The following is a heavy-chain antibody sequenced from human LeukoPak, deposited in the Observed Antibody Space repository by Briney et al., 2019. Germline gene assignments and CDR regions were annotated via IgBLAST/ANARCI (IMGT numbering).Heavy chain of an antibody. CDR1: GFTFSRHG. V-gene: IGHV3-30*03. J-gene: IGHJ3*01. CDR2: ISNDGSRK. Sequence: QPGGSLRLSCAPSGFTFSRHGMHWVRQAPGKGLEWVAIISNDGSRKYYAHSVEGRFTISRDNSKNTLYLQMDSLRAEDTAVYYCARDARGAAAADDPLDVWGQGTTVIVSS. CDR3: ARDARGAAAADDPLDV. D-gene: IGHD6-13*01.